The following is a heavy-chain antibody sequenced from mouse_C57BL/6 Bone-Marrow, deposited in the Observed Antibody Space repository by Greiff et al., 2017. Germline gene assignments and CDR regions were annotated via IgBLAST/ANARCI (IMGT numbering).Heavy chain of an antibody. CDR2: IWTGGGT. CDR3: ARIGPGAY. V-gene: IGHV2-9-1*01. J-gene: IGHJ3*01. Sequence: VMLVESGPGLVAPSQSLSITCTVSGFSLTSYAISWVRQPPGKGLEWLGVIWTGGGTNYNSALKSRLSISKDNSKSQAFLKMNKQQTDNTARCYCARIGPGAYWGQGTLVTVSA. D-gene: IGHD3-3*01. CDR1: GFSLTSYA.